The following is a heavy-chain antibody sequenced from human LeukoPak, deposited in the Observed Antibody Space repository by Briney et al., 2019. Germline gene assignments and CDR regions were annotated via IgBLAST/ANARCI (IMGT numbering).Heavy chain of an antibody. D-gene: IGHD3-10*01. CDR3: ARGTSGSYYNVDLDY. Sequence: ASVKVSCKASGYTFTSYGISWVRQAPGQGLEWMGWISAYNGNTNYAQKLQGRVTMTTDTSTSTAYMELRSPRSDDTAVYYCARGTSGSYYNVDLDYWGQGTLVTVSS. CDR2: ISAYNGNT. CDR1: GYTFTSYG. V-gene: IGHV1-18*01. J-gene: IGHJ4*02.